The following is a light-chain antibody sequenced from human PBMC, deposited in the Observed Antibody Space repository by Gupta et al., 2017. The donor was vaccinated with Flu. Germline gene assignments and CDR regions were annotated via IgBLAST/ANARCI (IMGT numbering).Light chain of an antibody. Sequence: KVRITCQGDSFKFFYASWFQPKPGQAPNPLIVNRKKRPYGIPDRFSGSRSGDTATLTVTGAQAEEEVVYYCNSRDRTGSHPVWVFGGGTTLTVL. CDR2: NRK. CDR3: NSRDRTGSHPVWV. CDR1: SFKFFY. J-gene: IGLJ3*02. V-gene: IGLV3-19*01.